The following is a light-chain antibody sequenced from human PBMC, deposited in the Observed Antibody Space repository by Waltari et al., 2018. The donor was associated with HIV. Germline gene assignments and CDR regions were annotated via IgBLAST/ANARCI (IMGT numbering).Light chain of an antibody. J-gene: IGKJ4*01. Sequence: IVMTQSPDSLAVSLGDRATINCKSGQNILYTSNNKTYLAWYQQKPGQPPHLLIYWASTRESGVPDRFSGSGSGTDFTLSISNLQAEDAAVYYCQQYYSSPLTFGGGTKVEIK. CDR2: WAS. V-gene: IGKV4-1*01. CDR1: QNILYTSNNKTY. CDR3: QQYYSSPLT.